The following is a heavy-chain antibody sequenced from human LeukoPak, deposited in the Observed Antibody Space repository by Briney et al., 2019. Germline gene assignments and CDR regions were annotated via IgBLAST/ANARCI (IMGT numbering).Heavy chain of an antibody. CDR1: GYTFTSYD. CDR2: MNPNSGNT. J-gene: IGHJ6*02. V-gene: IGHV1-8*01. D-gene: IGHD3-3*01. CDR3: ARDREVAPYYDFWSGYNHYYYGMDV. Sequence: ASVKVSCKASGYTFTSYDIHWVRQATGQGLEWMGWMNPNSGNTGYAQKFQGRVTMTRNTSISTAYMELSSLRSEDTAVYYCARDREVAPYYDFWSGYNHYYYGMDVWGQGTTVTVSS.